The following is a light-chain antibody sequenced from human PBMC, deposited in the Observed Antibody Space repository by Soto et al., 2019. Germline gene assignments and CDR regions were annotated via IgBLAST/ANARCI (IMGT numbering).Light chain of an antibody. CDR1: SSDVGAYNY. V-gene: IGLV2-14*03. Sequence: QSALTQPASVSGSPGQSITISCTGTSSDVGAYNYVSWYQQYPGKAPKLLIHDVTTRPSGVSSRFSGSKSGNTASLTISGLQAEDEADYYCSSYRRGSTLVFGGGTKVTVL. CDR2: DVT. CDR3: SSYRRGSTLV. J-gene: IGLJ2*01.